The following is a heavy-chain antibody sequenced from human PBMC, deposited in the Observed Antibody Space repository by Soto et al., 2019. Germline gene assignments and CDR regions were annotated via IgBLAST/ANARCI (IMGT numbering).Heavy chain of an antibody. Sequence: QVQLQESGPGLVKPSQTLSLTCTVSGGSISSGDYYWSWIRQPPGKGLEWIGYIYYSGSTYYNPSLKSRVTISVDTSKNQFSLKLSSVTAADTAVYYCARYWFGEGHYYYYGMDVWAKGPRSPSP. CDR3: ARYWFGEGHYYYYGMDV. V-gene: IGHV4-30-4*01. J-gene: IGHJ6*02. CDR2: IYYSGST. CDR1: GGSISSGDYY. D-gene: IGHD3-10*01.